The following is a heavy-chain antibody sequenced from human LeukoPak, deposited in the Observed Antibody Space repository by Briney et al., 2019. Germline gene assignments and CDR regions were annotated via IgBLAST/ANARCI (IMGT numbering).Heavy chain of an antibody. V-gene: IGHV5-51*01. Sequence: GESLKISCKGSGYSFTSYWIGWVRQMPGKGLEWMGIIYPGDSDTRYSPSFQGQVTISADKSISTAYLQWSSLKASDTAMYYCARQYSSSWTGPSGFDPWGQGTLVTVFS. CDR1: GYSFTSYW. CDR3: ARQYSSSWTGPSGFDP. J-gene: IGHJ5*02. D-gene: IGHD6-13*01. CDR2: IYPGDSDT.